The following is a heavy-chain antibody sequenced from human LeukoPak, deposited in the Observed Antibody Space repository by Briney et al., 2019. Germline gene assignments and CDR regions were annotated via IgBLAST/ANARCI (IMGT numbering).Heavy chain of an antibody. J-gene: IGHJ4*02. CDR3: ARGPGDYGFDY. Sequence: GGSLRLSCAASGFTFSSYSMNWVRQAPGKWLEWVSSITSSSSYIYYADSVKGRFTISRDNAKNSLYLQMNSLRAEDTAVYYCARGPGDYGFDYWGQGTLVTVSS. CDR2: ITSSSSYI. V-gene: IGHV3-21*01. CDR1: GFTFSSYS. D-gene: IGHD4-17*01.